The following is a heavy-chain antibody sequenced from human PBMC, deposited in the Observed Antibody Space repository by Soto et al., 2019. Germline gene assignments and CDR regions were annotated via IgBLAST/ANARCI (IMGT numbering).Heavy chain of an antibody. CDR1: GFTFSNAW. D-gene: IGHD2-2*01. J-gene: IGHJ6*02. CDR2: IKSKTDGGTT. Sequence: GGSLRLSCAASGFTFSNAWMSWVRQAPGKGLEWVGRIKSKTDGGTTDYAAPVKGRFTISRDDSKNTLYLQMNSLKTEDTAVYYCTTAAVVPAAAWYYYYGMDVWGQGTTVTVSS. CDR3: TTAAVVPAAAWYYYYGMDV. V-gene: IGHV3-15*01.